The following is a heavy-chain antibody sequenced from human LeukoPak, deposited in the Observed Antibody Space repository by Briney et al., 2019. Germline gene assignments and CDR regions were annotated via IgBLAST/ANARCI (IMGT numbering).Heavy chain of an antibody. J-gene: IGHJ5*02. CDR2: MNPISGDT. CDR3: ARVPRRGERFDP. CDR1: GYTFTSYD. V-gene: IGHV1-8*01. D-gene: IGHD3-10*01. Sequence: ASVKVSCKASGYTFTSYDVNWVRQANGQGLEWMGWMNPISGDTGYALKFQGRVTMSRNTSISTAYMELGSLRSEDTALYYCARVPRRGERFDPWGQGTLVTVSS.